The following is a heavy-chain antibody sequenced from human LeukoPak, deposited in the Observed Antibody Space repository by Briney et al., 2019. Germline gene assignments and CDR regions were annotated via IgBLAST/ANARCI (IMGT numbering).Heavy chain of an antibody. V-gene: IGHV1-69*04. CDR2: IIPIFGIA. CDR3: ARDVYYYDSSGYSDY. J-gene: IGHJ4*02. Sequence: ASVKVSCKASGGTFSSYAISWVRQAPGQGLEWMGRIIPIFGIANYAQKFQGRVTITADKSTSTAHMELSSLRSEDTAVYYCARDVYYYDSSGYSDYWGQGTLVTVSS. CDR1: GGTFSSYA. D-gene: IGHD3-22*01.